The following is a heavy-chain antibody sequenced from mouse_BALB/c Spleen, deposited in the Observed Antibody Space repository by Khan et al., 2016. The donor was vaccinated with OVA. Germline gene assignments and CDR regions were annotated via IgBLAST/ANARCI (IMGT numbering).Heavy chain of an antibody. CDR2: ISCYNGST. J-gene: IGHJ3*01. CDR3: ERGDYYGRSSFAY. Sequence: LVKTGASVKISCKASGYSFTGYYMHWVKQSHGKSLEWIGYISCYNGSTTYNQKFKGKATFTVDTSSSTVYLQFNSLTSEDSAVYYCERGDYYGRSSFAYWGQGTLVTVSA. CDR1: GYSFTGYY. V-gene: IGHV1S34*01. D-gene: IGHD1-1*01.